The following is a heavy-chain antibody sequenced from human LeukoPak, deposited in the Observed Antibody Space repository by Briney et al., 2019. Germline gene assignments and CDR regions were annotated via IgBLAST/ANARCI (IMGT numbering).Heavy chain of an antibody. CDR3: ARGLWYYYDSSGYYCQFRRWFDP. J-gene: IGHJ5*02. CDR1: GGSFSGYY. V-gene: IGHV4-34*01. CDR2: INHSGST. Sequence: PSETLSLTCAVYGGSFSGYYWSWIRQPPGKGLEWIGEINHSGSTNYNPSLKSRVTISVDTSKNQFSLKLSSVTAADTAVYYCARGLWYYYDSSGYYCQFRRWFDPWGQGTLVTVSS. D-gene: IGHD3-22*01.